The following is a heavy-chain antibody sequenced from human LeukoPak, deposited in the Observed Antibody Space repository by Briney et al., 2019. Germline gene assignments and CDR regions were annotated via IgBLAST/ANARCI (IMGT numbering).Heavy chain of an antibody. D-gene: IGHD3-10*01. Sequence: GGSLRLSCAASGFTFSNAWMSWVRQAPGKGLEWVGRIKSKTDGGKTDYAAPVKGRFTISRDDSKNTLYLQMNSLKTEDTAVYYCTTYYYGSGSYYVFDLWGQGTLVSVSS. CDR2: IKSKTDGGKT. V-gene: IGHV3-15*01. J-gene: IGHJ4*02. CDR1: GFTFSNAW. CDR3: TTYYYGSGSYYVFDL.